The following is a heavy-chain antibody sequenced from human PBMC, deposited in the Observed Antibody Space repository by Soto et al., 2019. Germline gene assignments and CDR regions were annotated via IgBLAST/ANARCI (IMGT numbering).Heavy chain of an antibody. CDR2: SNPNSGGT. V-gene: IGHV1-2*02. J-gene: IGHJ5*02. D-gene: IGHD2-2*01. Sequence: ASVKVSCKVSGYTFTGYYMHWVRQAPGQGLEWMGWSNPNSGGTNYAQKFQGRVTMTRDTSIRTAYMEMSRLRSDDTAVYYCARPAEQYCSSTSCYHTTADWLDPWGQGTLGTVSS. CDR1: GYTFTGYY. CDR3: ARPAEQYCSSTSCYHTTADWLDP.